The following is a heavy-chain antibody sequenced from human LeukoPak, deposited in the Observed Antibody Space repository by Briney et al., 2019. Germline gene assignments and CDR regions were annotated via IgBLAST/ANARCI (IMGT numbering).Heavy chain of an antibody. Sequence: SLRLXXAASXFTFSSYAMHWVRQAPGKGLEWVAVISYDGSNKYYADSVKGRFTISRDNSKNTLYLQMNSLRAEDTAVYYCARDKFDYDSSGYYDWGQGTLVTVSS. D-gene: IGHD3-22*01. J-gene: IGHJ4*02. CDR1: XFTFSSYA. CDR3: ARDKFDYDSSGYYD. V-gene: IGHV3-30-3*01. CDR2: ISYDGSNK.